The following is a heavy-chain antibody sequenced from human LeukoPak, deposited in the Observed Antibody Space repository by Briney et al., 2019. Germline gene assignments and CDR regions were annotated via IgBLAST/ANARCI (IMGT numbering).Heavy chain of an antibody. J-gene: IGHJ4*02. CDR2: ISAYNGNT. CDR3: ARSGRYYYGSSGYPPNFDY. V-gene: IGHV1-18*01. Sequence: ASVKVSCKASGYTFTSYGISWVRQAPGQGLEWMGWISAYNGNTNYAQKLQGRVTMTTDTSTSTAYMELRSLRSDDTAVYYCARSGRYYYGSSGYPPNFDYWGQGTLVTVSS. D-gene: IGHD3-22*01. CDR1: GYTFTSYG.